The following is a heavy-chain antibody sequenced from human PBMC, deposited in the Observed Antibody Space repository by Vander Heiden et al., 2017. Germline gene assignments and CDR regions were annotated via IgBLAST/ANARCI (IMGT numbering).Heavy chain of an antibody. V-gene: IGHV3-13*01. J-gene: IGHJ6*02. CDR2: IGTAGDT. D-gene: IGHD2-15*01. CDR1: GFTFSSYD. Sequence: EVQLVESGGGLVQPGGSLRLSCAASGFTFSSYDMHWVRQATGKGLEWVSAIGTAGDTYYPGSVKGRFTISRENAKNSLYLQMNSLRAGDTAVYYCAREFGYCSGGSCFSYGMDVWGQGTTVTVSS. CDR3: AREFGYCSGGSCFSYGMDV.